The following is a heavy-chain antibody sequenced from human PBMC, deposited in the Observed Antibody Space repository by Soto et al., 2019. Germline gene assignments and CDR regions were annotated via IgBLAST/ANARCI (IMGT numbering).Heavy chain of an antibody. CDR2: INPNSGGT. D-gene: IGHD3-10*01. V-gene: IGHV1-2*02. CDR1: GYTFTGYY. J-gene: IGHJ4*02. Sequence: ASVKVSCKASGYTFTGYYMHWVRQAPGQGLEWMGWINPNSGGTNYAQKFQGRVTMTRDTSISTAYMELSRLRSDDTAVYYCARGGPAGTHEVVWDYWGQGTLVTVSS. CDR3: ARGGPAGTHEVVWDY.